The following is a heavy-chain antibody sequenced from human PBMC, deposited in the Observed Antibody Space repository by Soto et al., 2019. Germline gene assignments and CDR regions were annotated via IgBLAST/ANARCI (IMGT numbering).Heavy chain of an antibody. CDR1: GYTFTNFD. Sequence: VASVKVSCKTSGYTFTNFDINWVRQAPGQGLEWMGWISTYNGDTSYAQKFQDRVTVTTDTSTSTAYMELVTLRSDDTAIYYCARDNSGSDYWGQGTLVTVSS. D-gene: IGHD5-12*01. J-gene: IGHJ4*02. CDR2: ISTYNGDT. V-gene: IGHV1-18*01. CDR3: ARDNSGSDY.